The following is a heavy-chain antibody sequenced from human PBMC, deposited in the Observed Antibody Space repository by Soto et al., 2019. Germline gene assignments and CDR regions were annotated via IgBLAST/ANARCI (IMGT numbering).Heavy chain of an antibody. V-gene: IGHV4-34*01. CDR3: ARAPTGKGNYNMDV. CDR1: GGSFSGYY. D-gene: IGHD3-10*01. Sequence: QVQLQQWGAGLLKPSETLSLSCAVYGGSFSGYYWIWIRQSPGKGLEWIGEIDHSGSTEYSPSLKSQVTISLDTSKNQFSLKLSSVTAADTAVYYCARAPTGKGNYNMDVWGKGTTVTVSS. CDR2: IDHSGST. J-gene: IGHJ6*03.